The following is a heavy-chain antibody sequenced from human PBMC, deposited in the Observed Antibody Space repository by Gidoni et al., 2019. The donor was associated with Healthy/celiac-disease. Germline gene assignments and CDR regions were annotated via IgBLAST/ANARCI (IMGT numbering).Heavy chain of an antibody. Sequence: EGQLVGSGGGRVKPGGSLRLSCAASGFTFNSYSLNWVRQATGKGLEWVSSISSSSIYIYYADSVKCRFTISRDNAKNSLYLQMNSRRAEDMAVYYCSRDRNYYYHMDVWGKGTTVTVSS. CDR2: ISSSSIYI. V-gene: IGHV3-21*01. CDR1: GFTFNSYS. CDR3: SRDRNYYYHMDV. J-gene: IGHJ6*03.